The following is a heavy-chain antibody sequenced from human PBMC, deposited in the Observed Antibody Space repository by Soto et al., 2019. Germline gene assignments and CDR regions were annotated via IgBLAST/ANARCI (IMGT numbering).Heavy chain of an antibody. D-gene: IGHD1-7*01. Sequence: SEALSLTCTVSGGSISSYYWNWIRQPPGKGLEWIGYIYYSGSTNYNPSLKSRVTISVDTSKNQFSLKLSSVTAADTAVYYCAGDGGTSGMDCWGKGTRVTVS. J-gene: IGHJ6*04. V-gene: IGHV4-59*01. CDR2: IYYSGST. CDR3: AGDGGTSGMDC. CDR1: GGSISSYY.